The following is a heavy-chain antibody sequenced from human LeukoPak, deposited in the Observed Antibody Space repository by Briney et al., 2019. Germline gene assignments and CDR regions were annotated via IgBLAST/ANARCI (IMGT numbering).Heavy chain of an antibody. CDR2: ISYDGSIE. J-gene: IGHJ4*02. V-gene: IGHV3-30*03. D-gene: IGHD3-16*02. Sequence: GGSLRLSCAASGFSFSNYGMHWVRQAPGKGLEWVAVISYDGSIEYYADSVKGRFTISRDNSKNTLYLQMNSLRAEDTAAYYCARSQFGGVIVIGDYWGQGTLVTVSS. CDR3: ARSQFGGVIVIGDY. CDR1: GFSFSNYG.